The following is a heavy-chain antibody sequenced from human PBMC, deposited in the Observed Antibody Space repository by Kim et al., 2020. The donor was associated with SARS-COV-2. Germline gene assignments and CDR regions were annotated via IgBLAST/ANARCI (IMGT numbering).Heavy chain of an antibody. CDR3: ARDLFHTGFDY. D-gene: IGHD2-8*02. V-gene: IGHV1-3*01. J-gene: IGHJ4*02. Sequence: NTKFSPQFQGRVTFPRDTSANTASMELSSLGSEDTAVYYCARDLFHTGFDYWGQGTLVAVSS. CDR2: NT.